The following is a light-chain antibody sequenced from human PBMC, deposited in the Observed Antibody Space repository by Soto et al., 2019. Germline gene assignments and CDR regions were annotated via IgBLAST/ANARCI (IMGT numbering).Light chain of an antibody. CDR1: SRDIGNYNY. CDR2: EVT. V-gene: IGLV2-14*01. Sequence: QSVLTQLASVSGSPGQSITISCTGTSRDIGNYNYVAWYQHHPGKAPKLMIYEVTSRPSGVSDRFSGSKSGMTASLTISGLQPEDEADYFCASYRSANTLVVFGTGTKVTVL. CDR3: ASYRSANTLVV. J-gene: IGLJ1*01.